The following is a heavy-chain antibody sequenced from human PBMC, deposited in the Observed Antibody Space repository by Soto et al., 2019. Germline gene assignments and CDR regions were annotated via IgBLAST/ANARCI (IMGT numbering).Heavy chain of an antibody. Sequence: QVQLRESGPGLVKPSQTLSLTCSVSGASVAGGSYYWSWVRQPPGKGLEWIGYIPSRGRPFYNPSLTSRGTISADTSTNPLSLQLSSGTAADTAVYYCARDSYSGYDCGLWGQGTLVTVSS. CDR2: IPSRGRP. J-gene: IGHJ4*02. CDR1: GASVAGGSYY. CDR3: ARDSYSGYDCGL. V-gene: IGHV4-30-4*01. D-gene: IGHD5-12*01.